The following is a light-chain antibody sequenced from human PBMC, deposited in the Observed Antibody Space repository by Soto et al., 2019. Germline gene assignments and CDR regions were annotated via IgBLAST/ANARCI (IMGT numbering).Light chain of an antibody. Sequence: QSVLMQPPSVSGAPGQRVTISCTGSGSNIGAGFDVHWYQHLPGTVPKLIIQGNTNRPSGVPDRFSGSRSGASAALAISGLQPDDEADYYCQSYDSTLGAVFGGGTKLTVL. CDR3: QSYDSTLGAV. CDR1: GSNIGAGFD. V-gene: IGLV1-40*01. CDR2: GNT. J-gene: IGLJ2*01.